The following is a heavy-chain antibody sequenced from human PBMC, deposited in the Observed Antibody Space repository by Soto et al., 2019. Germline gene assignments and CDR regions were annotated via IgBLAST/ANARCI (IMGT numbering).Heavy chain of an antibody. Sequence: EVQLVESGGGLVHPGRPLRLSCAASGFTFDDYAMHWVRQAPGKGLEWVSSISWNSGDIGYADSVKGRFTISRDNAKNSLYLQMNSLRAEDTALYYCAKGNFAYYYYYMDVWGKGTTVTVSS. CDR1: GFTFDDYA. CDR2: ISWNSGDI. J-gene: IGHJ6*03. CDR3: AKGNFAYYYYYMDV. V-gene: IGHV3-9*01.